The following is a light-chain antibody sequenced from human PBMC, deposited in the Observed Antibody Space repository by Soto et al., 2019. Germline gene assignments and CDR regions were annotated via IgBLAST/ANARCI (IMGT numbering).Light chain of an antibody. CDR3: QERSNWPLS. J-gene: IGKJ4*01. CDR2: GAS. Sequence: EIVLTQSPATLSLSPGERATLSCRASQSVSSYLAWYQQKPGQAPGLLIYGASNSATGIPARFSGSESGTDFPFTISSLEPEYFSVYYCQERSNWPLSFGGGTKVEIK. CDR1: QSVSSY. V-gene: IGKV3-11*01.